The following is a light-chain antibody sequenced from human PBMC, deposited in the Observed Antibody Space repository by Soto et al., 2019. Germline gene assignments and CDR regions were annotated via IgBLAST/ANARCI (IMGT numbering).Light chain of an antibody. CDR3: QQRSNR. CDR1: QSVSSY. CDR2: DAS. V-gene: IGKV3-11*01. Sequence: EIVLTQSPATLSLSPGERATLSCRASQSVSSYLAWYQQKPGPAPRLLIYDASNRATGILARFSGSGSGTDFSLTISSLEREDFAVYYCQQRSNRFGQGTGLEIK. J-gene: IGKJ5*01.